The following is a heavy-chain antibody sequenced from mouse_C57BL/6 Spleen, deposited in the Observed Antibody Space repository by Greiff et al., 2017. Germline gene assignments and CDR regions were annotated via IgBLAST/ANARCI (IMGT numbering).Heavy chain of an antibody. J-gene: IGHJ1*03. CDR3: ARRLYSNYEYFDV. D-gene: IGHD2-5*01. Sequence: EVHLVESGGDLVKPGGSLKLSCAASGFTFSSYGMSWVRQTPDKRLEWVATISSGGSYTYYPDSVKGRFTISRDNAKNTLYLQMSSLKSEDTAMYYCARRLYSNYEYFDVWGTGTTVTVSS. V-gene: IGHV5-6*01. CDR1: GFTFSSYG. CDR2: ISSGGSYT.